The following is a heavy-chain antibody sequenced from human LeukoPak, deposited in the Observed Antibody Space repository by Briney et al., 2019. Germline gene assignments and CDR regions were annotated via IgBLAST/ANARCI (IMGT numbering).Heavy chain of an antibody. Sequence: SETLSLTCTVSGGSISSYYWGWIRQPPGKGLEWIGYIYYSGSTYYNPSLKSRVSIFVDTSKSQFSLKLTSVTAADTAVYYCARHDTEYHFDRSGYSFDYWGQGTLVTVSS. CDR2: IYYSGST. CDR1: GGSISSYY. J-gene: IGHJ4*02. D-gene: IGHD3-22*01. CDR3: ARHDTEYHFDRSGYSFDY. V-gene: IGHV4-39*01.